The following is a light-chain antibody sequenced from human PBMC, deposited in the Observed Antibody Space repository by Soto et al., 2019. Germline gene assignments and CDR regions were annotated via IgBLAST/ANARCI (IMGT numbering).Light chain of an antibody. CDR1: QSVSSSQ. J-gene: IGKJ5*01. CDR3: QRYGSSPLIT. CDR2: GAS. V-gene: IGKV3-20*01. Sequence: ETVLTPSPVPLSLSPGERATLSCRARQSVSSSQLAWYQQKPGQAPRLLMYGASSRATAIPDRFSGSGSGTDFTLTISRLEPEDFAVYYCQRYGSSPLITFGQGTRLEIK.